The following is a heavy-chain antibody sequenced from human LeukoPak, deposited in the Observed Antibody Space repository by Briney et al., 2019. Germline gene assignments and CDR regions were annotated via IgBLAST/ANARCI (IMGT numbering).Heavy chain of an antibody. V-gene: IGHV4-4*07. D-gene: IGHD2-2*01. CDR1: GGSISSYY. Sequence: SETPSLTCTVSGGSISSYYWSWIRQPAGKGLEWIGRIYTSGSTNYNPSLKSRVTMSVDTSKNQFSLKLSSVTAADTAVYYCARAIRGSCSSTSCYAPYYYYYYYMDVWGKGTTVTVSS. J-gene: IGHJ6*03. CDR3: ARAIRGSCSSTSCYAPYYYYYYYMDV. CDR2: IYTSGST.